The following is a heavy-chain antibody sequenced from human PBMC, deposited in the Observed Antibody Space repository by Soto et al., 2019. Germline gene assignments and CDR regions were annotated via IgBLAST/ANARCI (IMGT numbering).Heavy chain of an antibody. D-gene: IGHD1-26*01. CDR2: IHGDGDYI. CDR3: VKNRGDGSLSNWSFAY. J-gene: IGHJ2*01. V-gene: IGHV3-23*01. CDR1: GFTFSSYG. Sequence: PWGSLRLSCAASGFTFSSYGMHWVRQAPGKGLDYVSTIHGDGDYIHYSDSVKGRFTISRDNSRNTLYLQMNSLRADDTAVYYCVKNRGDGSLSNWSFAYWGRGSLVTVSS.